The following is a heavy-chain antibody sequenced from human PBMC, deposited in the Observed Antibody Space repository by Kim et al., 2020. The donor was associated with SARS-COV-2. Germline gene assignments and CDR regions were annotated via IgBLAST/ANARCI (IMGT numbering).Heavy chain of an antibody. D-gene: IGHD6-13*01. Sequence: SETLSLTCVVYGGSFSGYYWSWIRQPPGKGLEWIGEINHSGSTNYNRSLKSRVTISVDTSKNQFSLRLSSVNAADTAVYYCARRGSSLYYYFMYVWGKGT. CDR3: ARRGSSLYYYFMYV. V-gene: IGHV4-34*01. CDR2: INHSGST. J-gene: IGHJ6*03. CDR1: GGSFSGYY.